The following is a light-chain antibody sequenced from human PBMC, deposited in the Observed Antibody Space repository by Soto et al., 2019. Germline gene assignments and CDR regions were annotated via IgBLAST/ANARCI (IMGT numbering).Light chain of an antibody. CDR2: EVS. V-gene: IGLV2-8*01. CDR1: SSDVGDYNF. J-gene: IGLJ1*01. Sequence: QSALTQPPSASGSPGQSVTISCTGTSSDVGDYNFVSWYQQHPGKAPKLMIYEVSERPSGGPDRFSGSKSDNTASLTVSGLQAEDEADYYCSSFAGSNNYVFGTGTKLTVL. CDR3: SSFAGSNNYV.